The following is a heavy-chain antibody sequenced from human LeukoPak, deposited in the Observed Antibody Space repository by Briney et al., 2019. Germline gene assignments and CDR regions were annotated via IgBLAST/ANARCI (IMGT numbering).Heavy chain of an antibody. CDR1: GFTLSIYW. D-gene: IGHD3-10*01. V-gene: IGHV3-7*05. CDR3: TRDSQGSGMYSVVY. CDR2: IKHDGSEK. Sequence: GGSLRLSCAASGFTLSIYWMSWVRQAPGKGLEWVANIKHDGSEKYYVDSVKGRFTISRDNAKNSLFLQMNSLRAEDTAVYYCTRDSQGSGMYSVVYWGQGALVTVSS. J-gene: IGHJ4*02.